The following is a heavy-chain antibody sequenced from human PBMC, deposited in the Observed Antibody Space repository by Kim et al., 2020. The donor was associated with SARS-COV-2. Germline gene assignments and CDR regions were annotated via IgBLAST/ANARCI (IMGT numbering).Heavy chain of an antibody. CDR2: IRSKAYGGTT. D-gene: IGHD3-9*01. V-gene: IGHV3-49*04. CDR3: TRFYDILLVPFYYYYGMDV. J-gene: IGHJ6*02. CDR1: GFTVGDYA. Sequence: GGSLRPSCTASGFTVGDYAMSWVRQAPGKGLDGGGFIRSKAYGGTTEYAASVKDRFTISRDDSKSIAFLQMNSPNTADTAVYYCTRFYDILLVPFYYYYGMDVWGPGPTVTVSS.